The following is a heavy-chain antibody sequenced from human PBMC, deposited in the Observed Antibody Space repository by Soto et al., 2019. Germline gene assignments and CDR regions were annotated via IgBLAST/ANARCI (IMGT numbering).Heavy chain of an antibody. CDR1: GGSISSSSYS. CDR3: ARSIGYSGYGLDY. J-gene: IGHJ4*02. V-gene: IGHV4-39*07. CDR2: IYHSGST. D-gene: IGHD5-12*01. Sequence: SETLSLTCTVSGGSISSSSYSWCCIRQPPGKGLEWMGNIYHSGSTYYNPSLKSRVTISVDKSKNQFSLRLSSVTAADTAVYYCARSIGYSGYGLDYWGQGTLVTVSS.